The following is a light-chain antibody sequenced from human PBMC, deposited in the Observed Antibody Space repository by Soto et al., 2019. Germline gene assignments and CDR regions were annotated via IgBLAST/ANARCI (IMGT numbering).Light chain of an antibody. CDR1: SGDIGGYNY. CDR2: DVT. V-gene: IGLV2-14*03. Sequence: QSALTQPASVSGSPGQSITISCTGTSGDIGGYNYVSWYQHYPGKVPKLMIYDVTSRPSGVSIRFSGSKSGNTASLTISGLQAEDVADYYCSSYTGSRTLVFGGGTKLTVL. J-gene: IGLJ2*01. CDR3: SSYTGSRTLV.